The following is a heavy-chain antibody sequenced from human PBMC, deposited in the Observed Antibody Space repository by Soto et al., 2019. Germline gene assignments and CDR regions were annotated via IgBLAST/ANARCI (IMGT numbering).Heavy chain of an antibody. V-gene: IGHV1-46*01. Sequence: QVQLVQSGAEVKKPGASVKVSCKASGYTFTSYYMHWVRQAPGQGLEWMGIINPSGGSTSYAQKFQGRVTMTRATSKSTVYMELSSLRSEDTAVYYCARDERPMEQWLAYNLFDPWGQETLLTVSS. CDR2: INPSGGST. CDR1: GYTFTSYY. J-gene: IGHJ5*02. CDR3: ARDERPMEQWLAYNLFDP. D-gene: IGHD6-19*01.